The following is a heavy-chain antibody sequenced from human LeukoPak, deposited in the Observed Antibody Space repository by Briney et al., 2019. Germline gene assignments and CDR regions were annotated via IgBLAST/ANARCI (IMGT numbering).Heavy chain of an antibody. J-gene: IGHJ3*02. D-gene: IGHD2-2*01. CDR3: AKFEVVPAASTFDAFDI. V-gene: IGHV3-23*01. Sequence: PGGSLRLSCAASGFTFSSYGMSWVRQAPGKELEWVSAISGSGGSTYYADSVKGRFTISRDNSKNTLYLQMNSLRAEDTAVYYCAKFEVVPAASTFDAFDIWGQGTMVTVSS. CDR1: GFTFSSYG. CDR2: ISGSGGST.